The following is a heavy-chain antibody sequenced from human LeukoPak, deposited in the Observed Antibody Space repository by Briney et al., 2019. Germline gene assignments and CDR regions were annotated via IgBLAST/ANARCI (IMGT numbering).Heavy chain of an antibody. CDR3: ARDYKYAFDN. Sequence: GGSLRLSFAASGFTFSDYSMNWVRQAPGKGLEGISYIGIDSGNTNYADSVKGRFTISGDKAKNSLYLQMNSLRVEDTAVYYCARDYKYAFDNWGQGTLVTVSS. CDR2: IGIDSGNT. D-gene: IGHD5-24*01. CDR1: GFTFSDYS. V-gene: IGHV3-48*01. J-gene: IGHJ4*02.